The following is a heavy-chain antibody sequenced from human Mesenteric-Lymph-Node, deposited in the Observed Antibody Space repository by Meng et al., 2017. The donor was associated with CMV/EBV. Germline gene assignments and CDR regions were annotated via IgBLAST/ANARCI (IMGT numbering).Heavy chain of an antibody. V-gene: IGHV1-18*01. J-gene: IGHJ6*02. CDR2: ISAYNGNT. CDR3: ARDSDLGMDV. Sequence: ASAKVSCKASGYIFTSCGNSWGRQAPGQGLEWMGWISAYNGNTNYAQKLQGRVTMTTDTSTSTAYMELRSLRSDDTAVYYCARDSDLGMDVWGQGTTVTVSS. CDR1: GYIFTSCG.